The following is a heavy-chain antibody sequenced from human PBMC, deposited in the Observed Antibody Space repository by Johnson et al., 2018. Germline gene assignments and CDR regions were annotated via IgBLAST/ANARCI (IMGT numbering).Heavy chain of an antibody. D-gene: IGHD3-22*01. J-gene: IGHJ3*02. Sequence: VQLVEAGGGLVQPGGSLRLSCAASGITVSTNYMTWVRQAPGKGLEWVPVIYSGGNPSYSDSVKVVFTVSRDNSKTTLSLQMNSLRAEDTAVYYCIFVVIDAFDIWGQGTMVTVFS. CDR1: GITVSTNY. V-gene: IGHV3-66*02. CDR2: IYSGGNP. CDR3: IFVVIDAFDI.